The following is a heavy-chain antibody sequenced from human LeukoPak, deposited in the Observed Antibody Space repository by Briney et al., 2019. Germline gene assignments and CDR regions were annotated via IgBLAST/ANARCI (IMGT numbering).Heavy chain of an antibody. CDR1: GGTFSTYG. CDR3: ARGGWFGEFPYYMDV. CDR2: IIAFFGSA. D-gene: IGHD3-10*01. V-gene: IGHV1-69*05. Sequence: SVKVSCKASGGTFSTYGLSWVRQAPGQGLEWVGGIIAFFGSAKYAQKFQGRVTMTRDMSTSTAYMELSSLRSEDTAVYYCARGGWFGEFPYYMDVWGKGTTVTVSS. J-gene: IGHJ6*03.